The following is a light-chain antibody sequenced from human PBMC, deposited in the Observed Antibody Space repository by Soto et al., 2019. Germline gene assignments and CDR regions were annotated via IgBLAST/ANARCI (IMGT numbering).Light chain of an antibody. CDR2: EVS. CDR3: SSYTSGSVYV. Sequence: QSALTQPAFVSGSPGQSITISCTGTSSDVGDYNYVSWYQQDPGKAPKLMIYEVSNRPSGVSNRFSGSKSGNTASLTISGLQAEDEADYYCSSYTSGSVYVFGTGTKVTVL. V-gene: IGLV2-14*01. J-gene: IGLJ1*01. CDR1: SSDVGDYNY.